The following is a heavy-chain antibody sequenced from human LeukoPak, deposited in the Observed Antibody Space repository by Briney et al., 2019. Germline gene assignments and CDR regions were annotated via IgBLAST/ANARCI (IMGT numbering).Heavy chain of an antibody. V-gene: IGHV4-4*02. D-gene: IGHD2-21*02. CDR3: ARHDFFAFDI. Sequence: SETLSLTCAVSGDSITNPKWWSWVRQPPGKGLEWLGEIYCSGTANYNPSLGSRVTISVDKSKNQLSLRLSSVSAADTAVYYCARHDFFAFDIWGQGTMVTVSS. CDR1: GDSITNPKW. CDR2: IYCSGTA. J-gene: IGHJ3*02.